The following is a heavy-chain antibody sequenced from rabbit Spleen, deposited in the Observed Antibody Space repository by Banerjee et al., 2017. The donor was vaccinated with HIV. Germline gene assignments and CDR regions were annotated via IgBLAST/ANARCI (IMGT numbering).Heavy chain of an antibody. V-gene: IGHV1S47*01. CDR3: ARHSWGTYGYGCGVAL. Sequence: QEQLVESGGGLVQPEGSLTLTCKASGFDFSSNTMCWVRQAPGKGLEWIGCIYNGDGNTYYASWAKGRLTISKTSSTSVTLQMTSLTAADTAPYFCARHSWGTYGYGCGVALWVPGPLVT. CDR1: GFDFSSNT. J-gene: IGHJ4*01. D-gene: IGHD6-1*01. CDR2: IYNGDGNT.